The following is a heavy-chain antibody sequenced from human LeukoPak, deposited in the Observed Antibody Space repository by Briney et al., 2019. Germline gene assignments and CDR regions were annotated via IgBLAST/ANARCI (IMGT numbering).Heavy chain of an antibody. CDR1: GFTFSSYS. D-gene: IGHD2-15*01. CDR3: ARGCSGGSCYLRN. CDR2: ISSSSSAI. Sequence: QAGGSLRLSCAASGFTFSSYSMNWVRQAPGKGLEWVSYISSSSSAIYYADSVKGRFTISRDNAKSSLYLQMNSLRAEDTAVYYCARGCSGGSCYLRNWGQGTLVTVSS. J-gene: IGHJ4*02. V-gene: IGHV3-48*04.